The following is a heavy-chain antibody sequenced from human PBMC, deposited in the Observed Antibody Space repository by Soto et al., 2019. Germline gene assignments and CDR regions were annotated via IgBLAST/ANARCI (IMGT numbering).Heavy chain of an antibody. V-gene: IGHV3-30-3*01. D-gene: IGHD3-3*01. CDR2: ISYDGSNK. J-gene: IGHJ4*02. CDR1: GFTFSSYA. CDR3: ARDRYYDFWCGFFDY. Sequence: QVQLVESGGGVVQPGRSLRLSCAASGFTFSSYAMHWVRQAPGKGLEWVAVISYDGSNKYYADSVKGRFTISRDNSKNTLYLQMNSLRAEDTAVYYCARDRYYDFWCGFFDYWGQGTLVTVSS.